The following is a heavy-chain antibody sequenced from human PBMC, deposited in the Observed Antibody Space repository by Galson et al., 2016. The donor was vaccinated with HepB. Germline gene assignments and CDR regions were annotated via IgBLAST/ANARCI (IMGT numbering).Heavy chain of an antibody. CDR3: ARIFTGYDSYFDY. J-gene: IGHJ4*02. CDR2: IYPGDSDT. CDR1: EYSFTRHW. V-gene: IGHV5-51*01. D-gene: IGHD5-12*01. Sequence: QSGAEVKKPGQSLKISCKGSEYSFTRHWIAWVRRMPGKGLEWMGIIYPGDSDTRYSPSFQGQVTISVDKSISTTYLQWSSLKASDTAIYYCARIFTGYDSYFDYWGQGTLVTVSS.